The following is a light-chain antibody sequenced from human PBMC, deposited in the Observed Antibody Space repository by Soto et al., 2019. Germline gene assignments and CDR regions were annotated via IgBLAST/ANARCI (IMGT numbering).Light chain of an antibody. CDR1: SSDVGGYNY. J-gene: IGLJ1*01. CDR3: SSYAGTNNLGD. V-gene: IGLV2-8*02. CDR2: EVS. Sequence: QSVLTQPPSASRSPVQSVTISCTGASSDVGGYNYVSWYQQHPGKAPKLMIYEVSKRPSGVPDRFSGSKSGNTASLTVSGLQAEDEADYYCSSYAGTNNLGDFGTVTKVT.